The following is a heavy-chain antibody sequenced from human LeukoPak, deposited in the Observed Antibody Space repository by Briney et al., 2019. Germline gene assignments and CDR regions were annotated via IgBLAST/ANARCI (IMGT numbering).Heavy chain of an antibody. D-gene: IGHD3-10*02. V-gene: IGHV1-8*03. J-gene: IGHJ3*02. CDR1: GYTFTSYD. CDR2: MNPNSGNT. CDR3: VKDVLFAVGDTIDI. Sequence: ASVKVSCKASGYTFTSYDINWVRQATGQGLEWMGWMNPNSGNTGYAQKFQGRVTITRNTSISTAYMELSSLRSEDTAVYYCVKDVLFAVGDTIDIWGQGTMVTVSS.